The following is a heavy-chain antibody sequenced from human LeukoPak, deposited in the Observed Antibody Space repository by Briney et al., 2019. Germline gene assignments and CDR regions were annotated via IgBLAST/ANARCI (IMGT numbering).Heavy chain of an antibody. Sequence: SETLSLTCTVSGGSISSSSYYWGWIRQPPGEGLEWIGSIYYSGSTYYNPSLKSRVTISVDTSKNQFSLKLSSVTAADTAVYYCAREGTGLFDYWGQGTLVTVSS. CDR2: IYYSGST. CDR1: GGSISSSSYY. D-gene: IGHD3/OR15-3a*01. V-gene: IGHV4-39*07. J-gene: IGHJ4*02. CDR3: AREGTGLFDY.